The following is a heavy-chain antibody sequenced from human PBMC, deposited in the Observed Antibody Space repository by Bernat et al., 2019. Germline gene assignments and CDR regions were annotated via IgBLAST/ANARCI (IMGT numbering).Heavy chain of an antibody. J-gene: IGHJ6*02. CDR1: GFTFSNYW. CDR2: ISIDGSST. V-gene: IGHV3-74*01. Sequence: EVQLVESGGGLVQPGGSLRLSCAASGFTFSNYWMHWVRQAPGKGLVWVSRISIDGSSTNFADSVKGRFTISRDNAKNTLYLQMNSLTAEDTAVYYCARGKYYGMDVWGQGTTVTVSS. CDR3: ARGKYYGMDV.